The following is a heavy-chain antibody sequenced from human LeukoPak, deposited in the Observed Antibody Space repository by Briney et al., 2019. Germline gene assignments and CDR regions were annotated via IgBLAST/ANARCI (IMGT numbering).Heavy chain of an antibody. J-gene: IGHJ6*03. CDR1: GYTSTSYY. Sequence: GASVKVSCKASGYTSTSYYMHWVRQATGQGLEWMGWMNPNSGNTGYAQKFQGRVTMTRNTSISTAYMELSSLRSEDTAVYYCARVYGESNPHYYYYYYMDVWGKGTTVTISS. D-gene: IGHD3-10*01. CDR3: ARVYGESNPHYYYYYYMDV. V-gene: IGHV1-8*02. CDR2: MNPNSGNT.